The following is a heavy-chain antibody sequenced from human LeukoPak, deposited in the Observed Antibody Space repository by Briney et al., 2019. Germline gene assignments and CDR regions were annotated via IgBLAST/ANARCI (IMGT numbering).Heavy chain of an antibody. Sequence: SETLSLTCTVSGYSINSGYFWGWVRQPPGKGPEWIGSIFHTGDVYYNPSLRSRVTLSIDTSRNQVSLKVTSVTAADTALYYCARVVASTTIDSWGQGILVTVSS. J-gene: IGHJ4*02. D-gene: IGHD2-15*01. CDR1: GYSINSGYF. CDR2: IFHTGDV. CDR3: ARVVASTTIDS. V-gene: IGHV4-38-2*02.